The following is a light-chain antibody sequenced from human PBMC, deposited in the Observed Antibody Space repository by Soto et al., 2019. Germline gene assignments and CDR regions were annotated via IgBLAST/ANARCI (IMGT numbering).Light chain of an antibody. CDR2: DVT. Sequence: QSALTQPASVSGSPGQSITISCTGTSSDVGGYNYVSWYQHHPGKAPKLMIYDVTNRPSGVSNRFSGYKSGNTASLTISGLQAEDDANYYGASYTTRSPYLVFGGVTKLTVL. J-gene: IGLJ3*02. CDR3: ASYTTRSPYLV. V-gene: IGLV2-14*03. CDR1: SSDVGGYNY.